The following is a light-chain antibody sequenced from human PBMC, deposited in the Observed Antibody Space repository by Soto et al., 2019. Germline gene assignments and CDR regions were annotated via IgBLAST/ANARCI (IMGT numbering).Light chain of an antibody. CDR2: GNS. J-gene: IGLJ2*01. V-gene: IGLV1-40*01. Sequence: QSVLTQPPSVSGAPGQRVTISCSGSSSNIGAGYDVHWYQQVPGTPPKLLIYGNSNRPSGVPERFSGSKSDTSASLAITGLQAEDEADYYCQSHDSSLTDVGGVIFGGGTKVTVL. CDR3: QSHDSSLTDVGGVI. CDR1: SSNIGAGYD.